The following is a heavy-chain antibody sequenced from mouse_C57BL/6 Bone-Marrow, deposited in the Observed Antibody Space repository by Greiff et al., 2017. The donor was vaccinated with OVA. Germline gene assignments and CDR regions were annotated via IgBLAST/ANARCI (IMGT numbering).Heavy chain of an antibody. CDR3: AANWDVYFDV. CDR1: GYTFTSYW. J-gene: IGHJ1*03. V-gene: IGHV1-64*01. D-gene: IGHD4-1*01. CDR2: IHPNSGST. Sequence: QVQLQQSGAELVKPGASVKLSCKASGYTFTSYWMHWVKQRPGQGLEWIGMIHPNSGSTNYNEKFKSKATLTVDKSSSTAYMQLSSLTSEDSAVYYCAANWDVYFDVWGTGTTVTVSS.